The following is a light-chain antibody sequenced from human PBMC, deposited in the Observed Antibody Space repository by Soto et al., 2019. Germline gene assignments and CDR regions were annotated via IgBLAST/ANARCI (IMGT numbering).Light chain of an antibody. J-gene: IGKJ5*01. V-gene: IGKV3-11*01. CDR3: QQRSSWPPIT. CDR2: DAS. Sequence: EVVLTQSPATLSLSPGERATLSCRASQSVSNYLAWYQQKPGQAPRLLIYDASSRATGIPDRFSGSGSGTDFTLTISSLEPEDFAVYYWQQRSSWPPITFGQGTRLEIK. CDR1: QSVSNY.